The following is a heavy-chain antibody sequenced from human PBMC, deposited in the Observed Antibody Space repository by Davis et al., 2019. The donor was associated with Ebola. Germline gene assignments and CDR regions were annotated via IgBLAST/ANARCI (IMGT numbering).Heavy chain of an antibody. D-gene: IGHD3-10*01. J-gene: IGHJ4*02. CDR2: INPNSAGT. CDR1: GYAFTAYY. Sequence: AASVKVSCKASGYAFTAYYMHWVRQAPGQGLEWMGRINPNSAGTKFAQKFQGRVTMTRDASISTAYMELSRLTPDDTAVYYCVRDYASGSEVFDSWAREPWSPSPQ. V-gene: IGHV1-2*06. CDR3: VRDYASGSEVFDS.